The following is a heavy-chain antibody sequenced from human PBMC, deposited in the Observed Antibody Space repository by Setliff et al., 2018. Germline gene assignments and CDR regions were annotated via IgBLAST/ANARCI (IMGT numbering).Heavy chain of an antibody. CDR3: TTAHYTGNSRTLDF. CDR2: MSPVYGIA. Sequence: ASVKVSCKTSGYAFITFGMSWVRQAPGQGLEWMGWMSPVYGIANYARKFQGRVTMTSDTSTSTVYMELSSLRSEDTALYYCTTAHYTGNSRTLDFWGPGTLVTVSS. D-gene: IGHD1-26*01. J-gene: IGHJ4*02. CDR1: GYAFITFG. V-gene: IGHV1-18*01.